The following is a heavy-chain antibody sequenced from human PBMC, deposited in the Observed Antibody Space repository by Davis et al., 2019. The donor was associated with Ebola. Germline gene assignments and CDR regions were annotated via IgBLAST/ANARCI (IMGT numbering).Heavy chain of an antibody. CDR3: ARDDSARVGATLNAFDI. V-gene: IGHV1-2*02. CDR2: INPNSGGT. Sequence: ASVKVSCKASGYTFTSYYMHWVRQAPGQGLEWMGWINPNSGGTNYAQKFQGRVNMTRDTSISTAYMELSRLRSDDTAVYYCARDDSARVGATLNAFDIWGQGTMVTVSS. D-gene: IGHD1-26*01. J-gene: IGHJ3*02. CDR1: GYTFTSYY.